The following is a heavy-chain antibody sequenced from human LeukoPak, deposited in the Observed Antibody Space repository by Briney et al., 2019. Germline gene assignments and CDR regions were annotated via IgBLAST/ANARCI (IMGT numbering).Heavy chain of an antibody. CDR3: ARGGGIAAFDY. J-gene: IGHJ4*02. V-gene: IGHV3-66*01. D-gene: IGHD6-13*01. CDR1: GFTFSSYA. Sequence: GGSLRLSCAASGFTFSSYAMSWVRQAPVKGLEWVSVIYSGGSTYYADSVKGRVTISRDNSKNTLYLQMNSLRAEDTAVYYCARGGGIAAFDYWGQGTLVTVSS. CDR2: IYSGGST.